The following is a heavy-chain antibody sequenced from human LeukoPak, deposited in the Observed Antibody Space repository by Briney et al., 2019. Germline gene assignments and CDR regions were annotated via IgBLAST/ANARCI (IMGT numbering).Heavy chain of an antibody. D-gene: IGHD1-26*01. Sequence: SETLSLTCTVSGGSISSSSYYWGWIRQPPGKGLEWIGSIYYSGSTYYNPSLKRRVTISVHTSKHQFSLKLSSVAAADTAVYYCARLYSGSYDYWGQGTLVTVSS. J-gene: IGHJ4*02. V-gene: IGHV4-39*01. CDR2: IYYSGST. CDR1: GGSISSSSYY. CDR3: ARLYSGSYDY.